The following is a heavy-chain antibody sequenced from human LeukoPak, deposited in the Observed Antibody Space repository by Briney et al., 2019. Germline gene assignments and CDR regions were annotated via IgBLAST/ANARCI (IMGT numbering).Heavy chain of an antibody. CDR3: ARGFPYDDTTEGYYYLMDV. Sequence: GSLRLSCAASGFTFSSYPMHWVRPAPGKGLEWVSLISYDGNHKYYADSVKGRFTISRDNSKNMFYVQINSLRPEDTAVYFCARGFPYDDTTEGYYYLMDVWGQGTTVTVSS. CDR1: GFTFSSYP. V-gene: IGHV3-30-3*01. D-gene: IGHD4-17*01. J-gene: IGHJ6*02. CDR2: ISYDGNHK.